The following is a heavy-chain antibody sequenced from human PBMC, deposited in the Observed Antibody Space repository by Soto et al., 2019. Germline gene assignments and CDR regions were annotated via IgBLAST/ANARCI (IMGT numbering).Heavy chain of an antibody. Sequence: QVQLVQSGAEVKKPGSSVKVSCKASGGTFSSYAISWVRQAPGQGLEWMGGIIPIFGTANYAQKFQGRVTITADESTSTDYMELSSLRSEDTAVYYCARATGIVAKYYFDYWGQGTLVTVSS. CDR1: GGTFSSYA. J-gene: IGHJ4*02. D-gene: IGHD5-12*01. V-gene: IGHV1-69*01. CDR3: ARATGIVAKYYFDY. CDR2: IIPIFGTA.